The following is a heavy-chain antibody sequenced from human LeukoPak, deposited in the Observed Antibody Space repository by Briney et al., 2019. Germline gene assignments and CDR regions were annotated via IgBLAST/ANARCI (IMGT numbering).Heavy chain of an antibody. V-gene: IGHV3-21*01. CDR3: ARDKWAASIAARPSGFDY. D-gene: IGHD6-6*01. CDR2: ISSSSSYI. Sequence: GGSLRLSCAASGFTFSSYSMNWVRQAPGKGLEWVSSISSSSSYIYYADSVKGRFTISRDNAKNSLYLQMNTLRAEDTAVYYCARDKWAASIAARPSGFDYWGQGTLVTVSS. J-gene: IGHJ4*02. CDR1: GFTFSSYS.